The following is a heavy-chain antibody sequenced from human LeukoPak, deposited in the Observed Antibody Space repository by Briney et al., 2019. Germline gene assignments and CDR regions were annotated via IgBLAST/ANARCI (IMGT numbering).Heavy chain of an antibody. CDR3: ARADDILTGPAPWFDP. Sequence: VASVKVSCKASGYTFTGYYMHWARQAPGQGLEWMGWINPNSGGTNYAQKFQGRVTMTRDTSISTAYMELSRLRSDDTAVYYCARADDILTGPAPWFDPWGQGTLVTVSS. D-gene: IGHD3-9*01. V-gene: IGHV1-2*02. J-gene: IGHJ5*02. CDR2: INPNSGGT. CDR1: GYTFTGYY.